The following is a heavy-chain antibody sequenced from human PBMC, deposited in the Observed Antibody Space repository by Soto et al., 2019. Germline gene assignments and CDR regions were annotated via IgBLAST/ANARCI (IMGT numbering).Heavy chain of an antibody. CDR2: IYYSGST. J-gene: IGHJ6*03. D-gene: IGHD2-15*01. Sequence: SETLSLTCTVSGGSISSCYWSWIRQPPGKGLEWIGYIYYSGSTNYNPSLKSRVTISVDTSKNQFSLKLSSVTAADTAVYYCARVGCSGGSCYPPNFDYYYYYMDVWGKGTTVTVSS. V-gene: IGHV4-59*01. CDR3: ARVGCSGGSCYPPNFDYYYYYMDV. CDR1: GGSISSCY.